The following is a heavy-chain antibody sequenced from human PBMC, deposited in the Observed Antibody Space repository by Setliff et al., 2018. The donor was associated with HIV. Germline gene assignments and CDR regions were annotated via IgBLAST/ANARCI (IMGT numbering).Heavy chain of an antibody. CDR2: INHSGST. V-gene: IGHV4-34*01. CDR1: GGSFSGYY. CDR3: ARGIAAATPYDY. Sequence: NPSETLSLTCAVYGGSFSGYYWSWIRQPPGKGLEWIGEINHSGSTNYNPSLKSRVTISVDTSKNQSSLKLSSVTAADTAVYYCARGIAAATPYDYWGQGTLVTVSS. J-gene: IGHJ4*02. D-gene: IGHD6-13*01.